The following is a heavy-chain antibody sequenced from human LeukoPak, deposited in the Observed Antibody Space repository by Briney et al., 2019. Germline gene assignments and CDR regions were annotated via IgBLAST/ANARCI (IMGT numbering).Heavy chain of an antibody. D-gene: IGHD6-13*01. CDR3: ARWSSSWYGRSWFDP. V-gene: IGHV4-39*07. J-gene: IGHJ5*02. CDR2: IYHSGST. CDR1: GGSISSYNYY. Sequence: SETLSLTCTVSGGSISSYNYYWDWIRQPPGKGLEWIGEIYHSGSTNYNPSLKSRVTISVDKSKNQYSLKLSSVTAADTAVYYCARWSSSWYGRSWFDPWGQGTLVTVSS.